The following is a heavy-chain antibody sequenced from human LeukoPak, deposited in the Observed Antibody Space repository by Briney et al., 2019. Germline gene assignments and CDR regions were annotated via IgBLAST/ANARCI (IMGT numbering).Heavy chain of an antibody. J-gene: IGHJ4*02. Sequence: CGSLRLSCAASGFTFSSYWMTWVRRAPGKGLEWVANIKQDGSEQYYVDSVRGRFTISRDNAKNSLFLQMNSLRVEDTAVYYCAGGQGWLLDYWGQGALVTVPS. CDR2: IKQDGSEQ. CDR1: GFTFSSYW. D-gene: IGHD2-15*01. V-gene: IGHV3-7*05. CDR3: AGGQGWLLDY.